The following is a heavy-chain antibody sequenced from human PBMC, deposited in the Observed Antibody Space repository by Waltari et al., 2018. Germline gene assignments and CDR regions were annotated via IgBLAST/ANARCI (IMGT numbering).Heavy chain of an antibody. V-gene: IGHV3-23*01. CDR1: GSTFSNHA. CDR3: ATPFYNWDDPLHS. Sequence: EVQLLESGGDLVQPGGSLRLSCAASGSTFSNHAINWVRLAPGAGREWVSAITVGDDTHYADSVKGRFTISRDTSKDTVYLQMNGLRAEDTAIYYCATPFYNWDDPLHSWGQGTLVTVSS. CDR2: ITVGDDT. J-gene: IGHJ4*02. D-gene: IGHD1-20*01.